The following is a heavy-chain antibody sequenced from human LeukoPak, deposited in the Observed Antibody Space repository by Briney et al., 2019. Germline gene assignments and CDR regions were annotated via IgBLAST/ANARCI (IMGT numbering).Heavy chain of an antibody. J-gene: IGHJ4*02. CDR3: TTFRRGYWRDLDY. CDR2: IKSKTDGGTT. D-gene: IGHD5-18*01. Sequence: GGSLKLSCAASGFTFSNAWMSWVRQAPGKGLEWVGRIKSKTDGGTTDYAAPVKGRFTISRDDSKNTLYLQMNSLKTEDTAVYYCTTFRRGYWRDLDYWGQGTLVTVSS. V-gene: IGHV3-15*01. CDR1: GFTFSNAW.